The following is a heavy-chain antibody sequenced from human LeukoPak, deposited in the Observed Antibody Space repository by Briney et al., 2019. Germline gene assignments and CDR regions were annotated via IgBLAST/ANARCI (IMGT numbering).Heavy chain of an antibody. CDR3: ARGPSDGSGYYPVAYFDY. J-gene: IGHJ4*02. CDR1: GGSFSGYY. V-gene: IGHV4-34*01. D-gene: IGHD3-22*01. Sequence: KTSETLSLTCAVYGGSFSGYYWSWIRQPPGKGLEWIGEINHSGSTNYNLSLKSRVTISVDTSKNQFSLKLSSVTAADTAVYYCARGPSDGSGYYPVAYFDYWGQGTLVTVSS. CDR2: INHSGST.